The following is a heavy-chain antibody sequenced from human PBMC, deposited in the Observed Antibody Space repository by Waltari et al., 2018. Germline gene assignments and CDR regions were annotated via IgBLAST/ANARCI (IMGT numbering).Heavy chain of an antibody. CDR2: IPGNGAET. CDR1: GFPLTTSV. Sequence: EVQLLESGGGLVQPGGSLELSCSASGFPLTTSVSSWVRQGPGGGLEGVSSIPGNGAETYYADSVKGRFTISRDNSNNILYLQMDSLRVEDSALYFCARDPSLIVRGITHFDSWGQGTLLTVS. V-gene: IGHV3-23*01. D-gene: IGHD3-10*01. J-gene: IGHJ4*02. CDR3: ARDPSLIVRGITHFDS.